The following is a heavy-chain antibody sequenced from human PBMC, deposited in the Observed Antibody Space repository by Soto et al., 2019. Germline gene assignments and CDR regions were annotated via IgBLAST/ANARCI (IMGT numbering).Heavy chain of an antibody. Sequence: QVQLVQSGAEVKELGSSVKVSCKTSGGTFTTSSFVWVRQGPGQGLEWMGGIIPIFSKTNFAPKFQGRVTFTADESTRTVYMDLSSLRSEGTAIYYCATDVVRSTGGDSWGQGTLVTVSS. J-gene: IGHJ4*02. D-gene: IGHD7-27*01. V-gene: IGHV1-69*01. CDR2: IIPIFSKT. CDR1: GGTFTTSS. CDR3: ATDVVRSTGGDS.